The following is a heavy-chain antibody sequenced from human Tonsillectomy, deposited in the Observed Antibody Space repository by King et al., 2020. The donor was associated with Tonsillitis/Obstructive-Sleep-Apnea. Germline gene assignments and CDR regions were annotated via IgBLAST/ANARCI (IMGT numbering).Heavy chain of an antibody. Sequence: VQLVESGGGLVQPGGSLRLSWAASGFTFSSYDMHWVRQATGKGLEWVSAIGTAGDTYYPGSVKGRFTISRENAKNSLYLQMNSLRAGDTAVYYCARATTGTTWGAFDIWGQGTMVTVSS. V-gene: IGHV3-13*01. CDR3: ARATTGTTWGAFDI. J-gene: IGHJ3*02. CDR2: IGTAGDT. D-gene: IGHD1-1*01. CDR1: GFTFSSYD.